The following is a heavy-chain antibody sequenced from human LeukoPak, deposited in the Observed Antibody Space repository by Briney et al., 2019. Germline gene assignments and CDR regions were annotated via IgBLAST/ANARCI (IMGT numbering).Heavy chain of an antibody. Sequence: ASVKVSYKASGYTFTSYYMHWVQQAPGQGLEWTGLINPSGGSTSYAQKLQGRVTMTRDTSTSTVYMELSSLRSEDTAVYYCARVDSSLDAFDIWGQGTMVTVSS. CDR3: ARVDSSLDAFDI. V-gene: IGHV1-46*01. D-gene: IGHD6-6*01. J-gene: IGHJ3*02. CDR1: GYTFTSYY. CDR2: INPSGGST.